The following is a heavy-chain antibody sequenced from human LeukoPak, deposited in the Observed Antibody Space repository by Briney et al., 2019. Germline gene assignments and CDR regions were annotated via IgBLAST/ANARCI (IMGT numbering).Heavy chain of an antibody. V-gene: IGHV3-23*01. J-gene: IGHJ4*02. CDR1: GFTFSSYA. CDR3: AKGTTGTTKNFDY. Sequence: GGSLRLSCAASGFTFSSYAMSWVRQAPGKGLEWVSAISGSGGSTYYADSVKGRFTISGDNSKNTLYLQMNSLRAEDTAVYYCAKGTTGTTKNFDYWGQGTLVTVSS. CDR2: ISGSGGST. D-gene: IGHD1-1*01.